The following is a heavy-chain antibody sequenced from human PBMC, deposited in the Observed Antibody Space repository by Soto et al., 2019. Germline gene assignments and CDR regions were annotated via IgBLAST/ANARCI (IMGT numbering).Heavy chain of an antibody. CDR2: IWYDGSNK. CDR1: GFTFSSYG. V-gene: IGHV3-33*01. D-gene: IGHD6-25*01. CDR3: ARVGAGSGLDY. J-gene: IGHJ4*02. Sequence: QVQLVESGGGVVQPGRSLRLSCAASGFTFSSYGMHWVRQAPGKGLEWVAVIWYDGSNKYYADSVKGRFTISRDNSKNTLYLQMNSLRAEDTAVYFCARVGAGSGLDYWGQGTLVTVSS.